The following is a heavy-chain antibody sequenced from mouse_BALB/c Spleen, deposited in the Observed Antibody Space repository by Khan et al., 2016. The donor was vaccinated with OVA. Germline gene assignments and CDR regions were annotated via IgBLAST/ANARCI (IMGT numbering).Heavy chain of an antibody. CDR3: ARRGLRWAFDY. J-gene: IGHJ2*01. V-gene: IGHV1-7*01. CDR2: INPSTGYT. CDR1: GYTFINYW. D-gene: IGHD1-1*01. Sequence: QVQLQQSGAELAKPGASVKMSCKASGYTFINYWILWVKKRPGQGLEGIGYINPSTGYTEYNQNFKDKATLTADKSSSTAYMQLRSLTSEDSAVDSCARRGLRWAFDYWGPGTTLTVSS.